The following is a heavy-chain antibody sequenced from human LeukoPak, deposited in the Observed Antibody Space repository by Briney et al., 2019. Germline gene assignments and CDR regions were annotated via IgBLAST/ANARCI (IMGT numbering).Heavy chain of an antibody. J-gene: IGHJ4*02. CDR3: VIDLRTDYAFDS. Sequence: TGGSLRLSCAASGFRFDDYGMTWARQGPGKGLEWVSGINWNGYSTGYAESVRGRFTISRDNAKSTVYLQLNSLRPEDTALYYCVIDLRTDYAFDSWGQGTLVTVSS. V-gene: IGHV3-20*04. CDR2: INWNGYST. CDR1: GFRFDDYG. D-gene: IGHD4/OR15-4a*01.